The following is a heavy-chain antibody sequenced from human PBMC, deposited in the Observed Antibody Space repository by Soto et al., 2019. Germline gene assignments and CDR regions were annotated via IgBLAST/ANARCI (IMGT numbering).Heavy chain of an antibody. CDR1: GFTFSSYG. CDR2: ISYDGSNK. V-gene: IGHV3-30*18. Sequence: GGSLRLSCAASGFTFSSYGMHWVRQAPGKGLEWVAVISYDGSNKYYADSVKGRFTISRDNSKNTLYLQMNSLRAEDTAVYYCAKDTSNVDTGPFDYWGQGTLVTVSS. CDR3: AKDTSNVDTGPFDY. J-gene: IGHJ4*02. D-gene: IGHD5-18*01.